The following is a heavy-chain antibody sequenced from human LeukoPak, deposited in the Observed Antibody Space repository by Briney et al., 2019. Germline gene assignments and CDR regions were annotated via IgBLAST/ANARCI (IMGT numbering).Heavy chain of an antibody. CDR3: SGIAADGPFDY. J-gene: IGHJ4*02. V-gene: IGHV1-3*01. D-gene: IGHD6-25*01. CDR1: GYTFTSYA. CDR2: INAGNGNT. Sequence: ASVKVSCKASGYTFTSYAMHWVRQAPGQRLEWMGWINAGNGNTKYSRKFQGRVTITRDTSASTAYMELSSLRSEDTAVYYCSGIAADGPFDYWGQGTLVTVSS.